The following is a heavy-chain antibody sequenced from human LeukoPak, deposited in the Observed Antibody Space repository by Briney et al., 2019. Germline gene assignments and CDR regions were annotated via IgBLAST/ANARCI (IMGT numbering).Heavy chain of an antibody. CDR2: ISGSGGST. D-gene: IGHD6-13*01. J-gene: IGHJ4*02. CDR1: GFTFSSYA. Sequence: PGGSLRLSCAASGFTFSSYAMSWVRQAPGKGLEWVSAISGSGGSTYYADSVKGRFTISGDNSKNTLYLQMNSLRAEDTAVYYCAKDLWAAAGTPSGDYWGQGTLVTVSS. CDR3: AKDLWAAAGTPSGDY. V-gene: IGHV3-23*01.